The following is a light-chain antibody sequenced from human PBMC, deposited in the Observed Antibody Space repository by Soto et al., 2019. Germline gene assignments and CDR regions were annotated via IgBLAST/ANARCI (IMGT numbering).Light chain of an antibody. CDR2: TAS. V-gene: IGKV3-20*01. CDR3: QQYGNIPRT. Sequence: EVVLTQYPGTLSLSPGERATLSCRASQIVGKNYLAWYQQKPGQAPRLLIYTASTRATGIPDRFSGGGSGTDFTLTISSLEPEDFAVYYCQQYGNIPRTFGQGTKVEVK. CDR1: QIVGKNY. J-gene: IGKJ1*01.